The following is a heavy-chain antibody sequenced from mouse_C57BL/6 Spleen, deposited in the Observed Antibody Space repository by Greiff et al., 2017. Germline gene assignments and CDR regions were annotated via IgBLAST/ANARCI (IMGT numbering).Heavy chain of an antibody. Sequence: VQLQQSGAELVRPGTSVKVSCKASGYAFTNYLIEWVKQRPGQGLEWIGVINPGSGGTNYNEKFKGKATLTADKSSSTAYMQLSSLTSEDSAVYFCERGAYYYGSRRAMDYWGQGTSVTVSS. CDR3: ERGAYYYGSRRAMDY. V-gene: IGHV1-54*01. D-gene: IGHD1-1*01. CDR2: INPGSGGT. J-gene: IGHJ4*01. CDR1: GYAFTNYL.